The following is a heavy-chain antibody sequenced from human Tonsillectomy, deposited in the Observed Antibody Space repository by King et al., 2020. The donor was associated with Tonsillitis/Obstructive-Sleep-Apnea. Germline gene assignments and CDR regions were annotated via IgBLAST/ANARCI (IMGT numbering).Heavy chain of an antibody. D-gene: IGHD3-10*01. CDR2: IIPIFGTA. CDR3: ARDGGYGSGSYYRS. J-gene: IGHJ5*02. V-gene: IGHV1-69*01. Sequence: VQLVESRAEVKKPGSSVKVSCKATGGTFSSYAISWVRQAPGQGLECMGGIIPIFGTANYAQKFQGRVTITADESTSTAYMELSSLRSEDTAVYYCARDGGYGSGSYYRSWGQGTLVTVSS. CDR1: GGTFSSYA.